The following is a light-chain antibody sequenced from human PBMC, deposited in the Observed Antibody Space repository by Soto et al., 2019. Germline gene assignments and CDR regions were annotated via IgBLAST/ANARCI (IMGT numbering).Light chain of an antibody. V-gene: IGKV3-15*01. J-gene: IGKJ1*01. CDR3: LQHYSWPWT. Sequence: TVLTQSPGTLYLSPGERATLSCRASQSVSSYLDWFHQKPGQAPRLVLLRIFTRAIGVPARFSGSGSETEFTLTISGLQSEDSGVYYCLQHYSWPWTFGQGTKVDTK. CDR1: QSVSSY. CDR2: RIF.